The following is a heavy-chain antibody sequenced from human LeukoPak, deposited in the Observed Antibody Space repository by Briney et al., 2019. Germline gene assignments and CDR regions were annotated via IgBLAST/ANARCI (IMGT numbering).Heavy chain of an antibody. Sequence: GGSLRLSCAASGLTFSSYGMHWVRQAPGKGLEWVAFIRYDGSKKCYADSVKGRFTISRDNSKSTLYLQMNSLRVEDTAVYYCAKGGRPYYDFWSGLDAFDIWGQGTLVTVSS. J-gene: IGHJ3*02. CDR3: AKGGRPYYDFWSGLDAFDI. CDR2: IRYDGSKK. D-gene: IGHD3-3*01. CDR1: GLTFSSYG. V-gene: IGHV3-30*02.